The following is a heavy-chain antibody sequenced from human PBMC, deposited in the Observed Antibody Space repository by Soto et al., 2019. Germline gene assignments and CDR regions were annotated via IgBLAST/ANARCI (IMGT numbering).Heavy chain of an antibody. V-gene: IGHV3-11*01. CDR1: GFTFSDFY. D-gene: IGHD3-3*01. CDR3: ARVQYFEWHFDL. CDR2: ISDTSKTI. J-gene: IGHJ2*01. Sequence: QVQLVDSEGGLVKPGGSLRLFCAASGFTFSDFYMTWIRQAPGKGLEWVSYISDTSKTISYSDSVKGRFTISRDNAKNSLYLQMNSLTGEDTAVYYCARVQYFEWHFDLWGRGTLVTVSS.